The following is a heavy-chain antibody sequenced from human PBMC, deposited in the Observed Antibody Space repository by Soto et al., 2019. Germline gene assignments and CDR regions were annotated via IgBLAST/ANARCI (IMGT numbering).Heavy chain of an antibody. Sequence: SETLSLTCTVSGGSISSYYWSWIRQPPGKGLEWIGYIYYSGSTNYNPSLKSRVTISVDTSKNQFSLKLSSVTAADTAVYYCARDRGYCSSTSCNYYYGMAVWGQGTKVPVSS. D-gene: IGHD2-2*01. J-gene: IGHJ6*02. CDR1: GGSISSYY. CDR2: IYYSGST. CDR3: ARDRGYCSSTSCNYYYGMAV. V-gene: IGHV4-59*01.